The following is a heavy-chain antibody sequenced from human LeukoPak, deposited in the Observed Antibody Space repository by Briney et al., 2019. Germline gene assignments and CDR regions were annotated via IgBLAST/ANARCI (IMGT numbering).Heavy chain of an antibody. V-gene: IGHV1-46*01. CDR2: INPSGGST. D-gene: IGHD6-13*01. J-gene: IGHJ4*02. CDR3: ARDKVWYSSSWYLDY. Sequence: ASVKVSCEASGYTFTSYYMHWVRQAPGQGLEWMGIINPSGGSTSYAQKFQGRVTMTRDTSTSTVYMELSSLRSEDTAVYYCARDKVWYSSSWYLDYWGQGTLVTVSS. CDR1: GYTFTSYY.